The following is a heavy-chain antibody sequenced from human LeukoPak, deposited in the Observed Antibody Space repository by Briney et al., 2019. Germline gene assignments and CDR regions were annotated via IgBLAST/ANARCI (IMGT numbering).Heavy chain of an antibody. CDR3: ARGQYSSGWYNYYYMDV. CDR2: IYHSGST. V-gene: IGHV4-30-2*01. Sequence: SQTLSLTCAVSGGSISSGGYSWSWIRQPPGKGLEWIGYIYHSGSTYYNPSLKSRVTMSVDTSKNQFSLKLSSVTAADTAVYYCARGQYSSGWYNYYYMDVWGKGTTVTVSS. J-gene: IGHJ6*03. CDR1: GGSISSGGYS. D-gene: IGHD6-19*01.